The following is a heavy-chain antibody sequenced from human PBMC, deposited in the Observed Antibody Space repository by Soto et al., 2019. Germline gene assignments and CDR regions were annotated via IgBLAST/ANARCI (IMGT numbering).Heavy chain of an antibody. J-gene: IGHJ6*02. V-gene: IGHV1-69*02. CDR1: GGSFSSYT. Sequence: QAQLVQSGAEVKKPGSSVRLSCSTSGGSFSSYTLNWVRQAPGQGLEWLGRIIPVLTITDYAQKFRGRLTLTAGKSSNTAYMELTSLTSDDTAVYYCARRRYCGADCYKTYCSGMDVWGQGTRVTVSS. CDR3: ARRRYCGADCYKTYCSGMDV. CDR2: IIPVLTIT. D-gene: IGHD2-21*02.